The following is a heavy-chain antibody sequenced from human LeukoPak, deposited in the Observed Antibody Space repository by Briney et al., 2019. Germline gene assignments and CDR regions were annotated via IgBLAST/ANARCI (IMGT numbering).Heavy chain of an antibody. V-gene: IGHV1-24*01. Sequence: ASVKASCKVSGYTLTDLSMHWVRQAPGKGLEWMGGFDAEDGERIYAPKFQGRVTMTEDTSTDTAYMELSSLRSEDTAVYYCATDSYGSGNYYKDYYYYMDVWGKGTTVTVSS. J-gene: IGHJ6*03. CDR1: GYTLTDLS. D-gene: IGHD3-10*01. CDR2: FDAEDGER. CDR3: ATDSYGSGNYYKDYYYYMDV.